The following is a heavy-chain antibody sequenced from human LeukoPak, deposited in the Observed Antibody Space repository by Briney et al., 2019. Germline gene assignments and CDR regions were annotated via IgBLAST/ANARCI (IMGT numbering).Heavy chain of an antibody. CDR2: TWYDGSNK. CDR1: GFTFSSYG. J-gene: IGHJ4*02. Sequence: GGSLRLSCAASGFTFSSYGMHWVRQAPGKGLEWVAFTWYDGSNKYYADSVKGRFTISRDNSKNTLYLQMNSLRAEDTAVYYCAKGQVGATGPFDYWGQGTLVTVSS. V-gene: IGHV3-30*02. CDR3: AKGQVGATGPFDY. D-gene: IGHD1-26*01.